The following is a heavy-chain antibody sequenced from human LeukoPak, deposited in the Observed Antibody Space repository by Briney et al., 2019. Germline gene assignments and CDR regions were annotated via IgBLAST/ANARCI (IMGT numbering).Heavy chain of an antibody. CDR3: AHSGYSRLKFDY. CDR1: GYTFTSYY. D-gene: IGHD5-18*01. V-gene: IGHV1-46*01. J-gene: IGHJ4*02. CDR2: INPSGGST. Sequence: ASVKVSCKASGYTFTSYYMHWVRQAPGQGLEWMGIINPSGGSTSYAQKFQGRVTMTRDTSTSTVYMELSSLRSEDTAVYYCAHSGYSRLKFDYWGQGTLVTVSS.